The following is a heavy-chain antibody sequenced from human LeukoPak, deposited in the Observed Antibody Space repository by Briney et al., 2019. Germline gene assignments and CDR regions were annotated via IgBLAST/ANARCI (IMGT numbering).Heavy chain of an antibody. CDR2: ISYDGSNK. CDR1: GFTFSSYA. Sequence: PGGSLRLPCAASGFTFSSYAMHWVRQAPGKGLEWVAVISYDGSNKYYADSVKGRFTISRDNSKNTLYLQMNSLRAEDTAVYYCARGVYSGSYSGVDYYYYMDVWGKGTTVTVSS. J-gene: IGHJ6*03. V-gene: IGHV3-30*04. CDR3: ARGVYSGSYSGVDYYYYMDV. D-gene: IGHD1-26*01.